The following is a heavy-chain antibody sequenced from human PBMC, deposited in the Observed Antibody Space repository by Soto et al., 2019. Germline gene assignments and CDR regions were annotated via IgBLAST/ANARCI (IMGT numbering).Heavy chain of an antibody. Sequence: EVQLLESGGGLVQPGGSLRLSCAASGFTFSSYAMSWVRQAPGKGLEWVSVVSGSAGSTYYADSVKGRFTISRDNSKNTLYMQMNSLRAEDTAVYYWAKYASSGITSFDSWGRGTVVTVAS. CDR3: AKYASSGITSFDS. CDR2: VSGSAGST. J-gene: IGHJ2*01. V-gene: IGHV3-23*01. CDR1: GFTFSSYA. D-gene: IGHD3-3*01.